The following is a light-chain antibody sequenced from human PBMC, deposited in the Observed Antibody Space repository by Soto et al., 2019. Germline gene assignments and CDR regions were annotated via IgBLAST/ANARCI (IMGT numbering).Light chain of an antibody. CDR3: QQYNNWPRT. Sequence: EIVMTQSPATLSVSPGEATTLSCRASQSVTSTLAWYQQKPGQAPRLLIYGASTRPTGIPARFSGSGSGTDFTLTISRLEPEDFAVYYCQQYNNWPRTFGQGTRLEI. CDR1: QSVTST. V-gene: IGKV3D-15*01. J-gene: IGKJ5*01. CDR2: GAS.